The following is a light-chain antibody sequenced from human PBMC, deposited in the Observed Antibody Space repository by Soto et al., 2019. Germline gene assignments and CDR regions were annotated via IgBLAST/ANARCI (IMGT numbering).Light chain of an antibody. J-gene: IGKJ2*01. V-gene: IGKV1-16*01. CDR1: QAIGIY. Sequence: QMTQSPSSLSASVGDTVTITCRASQAIGIYLAWFQQKPGKAPKSLIYRASSLASGAPPRISGADSTGSTDFTLTIKSLQPDDSATYYCQQYYYFPYTFGQGTRLEIK. CDR3: QQYYYFPYT. CDR2: RAS.